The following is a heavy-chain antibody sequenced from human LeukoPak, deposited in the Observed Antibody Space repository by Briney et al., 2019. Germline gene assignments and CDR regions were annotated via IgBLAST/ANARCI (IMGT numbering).Heavy chain of an antibody. J-gene: IGHJ4*02. CDR2: IRYDGSNK. V-gene: IGHV3-30*02. Sequence: GGSLRLSCAASGFTFSSYGMHWVRQAPGKGLEWVAFIRYDGSNKYYADSVKGRFTISRDNSKNTLYLQMNSLETEDTAVYYCTTSHDYGDFYFDYWGQGTLVTVSS. CDR3: TTSHDYGDFYFDY. CDR1: GFTFSSYG. D-gene: IGHD4-17*01.